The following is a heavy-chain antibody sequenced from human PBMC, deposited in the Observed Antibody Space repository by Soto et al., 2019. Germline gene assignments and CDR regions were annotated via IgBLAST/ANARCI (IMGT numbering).Heavy chain of an antibody. J-gene: IGHJ6*02. Sequence: QVQLVQSGAEVKKPGASVKVSCKASGYTFTSYCISWVRQAPGQGLEWMGWISAYNGNTNYAQKLPGRVTMTTDTSTSTADMELRSLRSDDTAVYYCARDLGREYSGYDSGGYYYYGMDVWGQGTTVTVSS. D-gene: IGHD5-12*01. CDR2: ISAYNGNT. CDR3: ARDLGREYSGYDSGGYYYYGMDV. CDR1: GYTFTSYC. V-gene: IGHV1-18*01.